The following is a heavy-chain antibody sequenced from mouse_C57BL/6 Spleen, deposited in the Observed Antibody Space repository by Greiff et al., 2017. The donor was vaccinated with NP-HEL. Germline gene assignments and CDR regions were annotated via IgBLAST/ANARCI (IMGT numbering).Heavy chain of an antibody. CDR2: IDPSDSYT. J-gene: IGHJ2*01. CDR1: GYTFTSYW. D-gene: IGHD3-2*02. V-gene: IGHV1-50*01. CDR3: ARKATGWGLDY. Sequence: VQLQQSGAELVKPGASVKLSCKASGYTFTSYWMQWVKQRPGQGLEWIGEIDPSDSYTNYNQKFKGKATLTVDTSSSTAYMQLSSLTSEDSAVYYCARKATGWGLDYWGQGTTLTVSS.